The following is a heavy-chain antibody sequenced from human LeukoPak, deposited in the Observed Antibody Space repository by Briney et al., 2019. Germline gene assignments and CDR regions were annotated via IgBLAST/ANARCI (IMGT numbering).Heavy chain of an antibody. J-gene: IGHJ4*02. D-gene: IGHD3-10*01. CDR1: GFTFSSYS. V-gene: IGHV3-21*01. CDR3: ARDIWFGESSDY. Sequence: PGGSLRLSGAASGFTFSSYSMNWVRQAPGKGLEWVSSISSSSSYIYYADSVKGRFTISRDNAKNSLYLQMNSLRAEDTAVYYCARDIWFGESSDYWGQGTLVTVSS. CDR2: ISSSSSYI.